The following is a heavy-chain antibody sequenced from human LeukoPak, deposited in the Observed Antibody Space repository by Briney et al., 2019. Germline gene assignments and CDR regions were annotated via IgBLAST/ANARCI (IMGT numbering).Heavy chain of an antibody. Sequence: SETLSLTCTVSGGSISSSNYYWGWIRPPPGQGLEWIGSIYYSRSTYYNPSLKSRVTISVYTSKNQFALTLSSVTAADTAVFYCASQTVGSTIYYFDYWGQGTLVTVSS. CDR2: IYYSRST. J-gene: IGHJ4*02. CDR1: GGSISSSNYY. CDR3: ASQTVGSTIYYFDY. D-gene: IGHD1-26*01. V-gene: IGHV4-39*01.